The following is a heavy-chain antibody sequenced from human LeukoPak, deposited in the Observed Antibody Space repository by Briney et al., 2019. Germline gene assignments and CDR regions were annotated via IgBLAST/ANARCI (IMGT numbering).Heavy chain of an antibody. CDR1: GGSISSYY. CDR2: IYYSGNT. CDR3: ARRVIAAAGSYGMDV. J-gene: IGHJ6*01. V-gene: IGHV4-59*01. Sequence: SETLSLTCTVSGGSISSYYLSWIRQPPGKGLEWIWYIYYSGNTNYNPSLKSRVTISVDTSKNQFSLKLCSVTAADTAVYYCARRVIAAAGSYGMDVWGQGTTVTVSS. D-gene: IGHD6-13*01.